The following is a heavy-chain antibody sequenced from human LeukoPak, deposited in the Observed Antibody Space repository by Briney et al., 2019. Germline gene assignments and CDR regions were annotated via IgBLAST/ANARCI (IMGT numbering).Heavy chain of an antibody. V-gene: IGHV3-21*01. Sequence: PGGSLRLSCAASGFTFSSYSMNWVRKAPGKGLEWDSSISSSSSYIYYADSVKGRFTISRDNAKNSLYLQMNSLRAEDTAVYYCARRWLQPGSLGFGSNFDYWGQGTLVTVSS. CDR1: GFTFSSYS. CDR2: ISSSSSYI. CDR3: ARRWLQPGSLGFGSNFDY. J-gene: IGHJ4*02. D-gene: IGHD5-24*01.